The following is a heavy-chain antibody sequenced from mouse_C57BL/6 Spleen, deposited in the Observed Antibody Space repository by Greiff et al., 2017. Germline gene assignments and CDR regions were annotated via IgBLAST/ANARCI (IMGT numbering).Heavy chain of an antibody. Sequence: QVQLQQPGAELVKPGASVKMSCKASGYTFTSYWITWVKQRPGQGLEWIGDIYPGSGSTNYNEKFKSKATLTVDKSSSTAYMQLSSLTSEDSAVYYCALYSNYYFDYWGQGTTLTVSS. CDR1: GYTFTSYW. D-gene: IGHD2-5*01. V-gene: IGHV1-55*01. J-gene: IGHJ2*01. CDR3: ALYSNYYFDY. CDR2: IYPGSGST.